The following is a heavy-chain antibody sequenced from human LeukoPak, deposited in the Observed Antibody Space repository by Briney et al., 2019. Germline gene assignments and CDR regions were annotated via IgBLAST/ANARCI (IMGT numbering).Heavy chain of an antibody. V-gene: IGHV4-59*08. CDR2: IYYSGST. CDR1: GGSISSYY. CDR3: ARHNSLDDILTGHDAFDI. J-gene: IGHJ3*02. D-gene: IGHD3-9*01. Sequence: SETLSLTCTVSGGSISSYYWSWIRQPPGKGLEWIGYIYYSGSTNCNPSLKSRVTISVDTSKNQFSLKLSSVTAADTAVYYCARHNSLDDILTGHDAFDIWGQGTMVTVSS.